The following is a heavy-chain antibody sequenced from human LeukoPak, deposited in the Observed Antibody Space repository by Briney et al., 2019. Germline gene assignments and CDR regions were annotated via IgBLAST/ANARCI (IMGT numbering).Heavy chain of an antibody. D-gene: IGHD3-22*01. CDR2: DDPEDGET. CDR1: GYTFTDYY. CDR3: AIYPPRYDSSGYFSGGMNY. J-gene: IGHJ4*02. V-gene: IGHV1-69-2*01. Sequence: ASVKVSCKVSGYTFTDYYMHWVQQAPGKGLEWMGLDDPEDGETIYAEKFQGRVTITADTSTDTAYMELSSLRSEDTAVYYCAIYPPRYDSSGYFSGGMNYWGQGTLVTVSS.